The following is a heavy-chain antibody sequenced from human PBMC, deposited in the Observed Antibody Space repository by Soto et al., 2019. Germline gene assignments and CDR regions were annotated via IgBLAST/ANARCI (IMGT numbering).Heavy chain of an antibody. V-gene: IGHV3-30-3*01. CDR2: ISYDGSNK. J-gene: IGHJ6*02. Sequence: QVQLVESGGGVVQPGRSLRLSCAASGFTFSSYAMHWVRQAPGKGLEWVAVISYDGSNKYYADSVKGRFTISRDNSKNTLYLQMNSLRAEDTAVYYCARDGYNYLFHSRIYYYGMDVWGQGTTVTVSS. CDR3: ARDGYNYLFHSRIYYYGMDV. D-gene: IGHD5-12*01. CDR1: GFTFSSYA.